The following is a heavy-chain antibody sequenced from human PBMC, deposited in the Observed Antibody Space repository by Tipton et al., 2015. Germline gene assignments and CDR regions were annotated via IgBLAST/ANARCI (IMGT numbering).Heavy chain of an antibody. V-gene: IGHV4/OR15-8*02. J-gene: IGHJ5*02. Sequence: LRLSCAVSGDSISSISWWTWVRQPPGRGLEWIGEIYHSGNTRYSPSLQSRVTISIDTSKNHFSLNLTSVTAADTAVYYCARILEWQTARFDPWGQGTLVTVSS. D-gene: IGHD3-3*01. CDR3: ARILEWQTARFDP. CDR2: IYHSGNT. CDR1: GDSISSISW.